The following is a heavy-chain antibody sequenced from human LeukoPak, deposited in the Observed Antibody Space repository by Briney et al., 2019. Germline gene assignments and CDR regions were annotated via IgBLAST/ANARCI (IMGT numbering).Heavy chain of an antibody. CDR3: SRTVSLGSGTYFEDS. J-gene: IGHJ4*02. D-gene: IGHD1-26*01. CDR2: IEWDDDK. V-gene: IGHV2-70*11. CDR1: VFSLRSTGMC. Sequence: SGPALVKPTKILTLTCTVSVFSLRSTGMCVTWIRQPPGKALEWLARIEWDDDKYYRPSLETRLSISKDTSINQEVLTITNMVHEDTATDYCSRTVSLGSGTYFEDSWGQGTLVTVSS.